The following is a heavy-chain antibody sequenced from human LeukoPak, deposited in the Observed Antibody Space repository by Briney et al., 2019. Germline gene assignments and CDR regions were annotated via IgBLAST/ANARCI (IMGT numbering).Heavy chain of an antibody. Sequence: ASVKVSFKASGYTFIGYYLHWVRQAPGQGLEWMGWIHPNSGGTNYAQSFQGRVTMTRDTSISTAYMELSSLGSDDTAVYYCARWLSSSWFYWGQGTLVTVSS. CDR2: IHPNSGGT. V-gene: IGHV1-2*02. CDR3: ARWLSSSWFY. D-gene: IGHD6-13*01. J-gene: IGHJ4*02. CDR1: GYTFIGYY.